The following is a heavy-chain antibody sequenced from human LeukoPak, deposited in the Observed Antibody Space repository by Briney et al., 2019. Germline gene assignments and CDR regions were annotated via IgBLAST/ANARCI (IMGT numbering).Heavy chain of an antibody. CDR3: ARGGYPNLGSFDY. CDR2: IIPIFGTA. D-gene: IGHD3-22*01. J-gene: IGHJ4*02. V-gene: IGHV1-69*05. Sequence: GASVKVSCKASGGTFSSYAISWVRQAPGQGLEWMGGIIPIFGTANYAQKFQGRVTITTDESTSTAYMELGSLRSEDTAVYYCARGGYPNLGSFDYWGQGTLVTVSS. CDR1: GGTFSSYA.